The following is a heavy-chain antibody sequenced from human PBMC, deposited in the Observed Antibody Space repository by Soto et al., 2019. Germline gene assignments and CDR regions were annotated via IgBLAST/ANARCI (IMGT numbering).Heavy chain of an antibody. V-gene: IGHV3-23*01. Sequence: GGSLRLSCAASGFTFSSYAMSWVRQAPGKGLEWVSAISGSGGSTYYADSVKGRFTISRDNSKNTLYLQMNSLRAEDTAVYYCATAPGGWELLLADFDYWGQGTLVTVSS. D-gene: IGHD1-26*01. J-gene: IGHJ4*02. CDR1: GFTFSSYA. CDR3: ATAPGGWELLLADFDY. CDR2: ISGSGGST.